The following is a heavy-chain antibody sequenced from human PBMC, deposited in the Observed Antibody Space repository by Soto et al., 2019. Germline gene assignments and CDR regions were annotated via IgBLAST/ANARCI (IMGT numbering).Heavy chain of an antibody. CDR3: ATEIGDESSDYYYFYYAMDV. D-gene: IGHD3-22*01. V-gene: IGHV3-23*01. CDR1: EFTFTNYA. Sequence: EVQVLESGGGLVQPGGSLRLSCTASEFTFTNYAMSWVRQAPGKGLECVSAISCSGSSTYYADSVKGLFTVFRDKWKHTLYLQTNRVRAYYTSLYYCATEIGDESSDYYYFYYAMDVWGQATTVTVSS. CDR2: ISCSGSST. J-gene: IGHJ6*02.